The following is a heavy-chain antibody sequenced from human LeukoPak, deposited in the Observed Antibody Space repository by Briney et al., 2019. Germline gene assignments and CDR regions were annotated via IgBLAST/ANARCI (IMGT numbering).Heavy chain of an antibody. CDR2: IYYSGST. D-gene: IGHD5-24*01. CDR1: GGSISSSSYY. V-gene: IGHV4-61*01. CDR3: ARVVATIEYYYYYMDV. J-gene: IGHJ6*03. Sequence: SETLSLTCTVSGGSISSSSYYWSWIRQPPGKGLEWIGYIYYSGSTNYNPSLKSRVTISVDTSKNQFSLKLSSVTAADTAVYYCARVVATIEYYYYYMDVWGKGTTVTVSS.